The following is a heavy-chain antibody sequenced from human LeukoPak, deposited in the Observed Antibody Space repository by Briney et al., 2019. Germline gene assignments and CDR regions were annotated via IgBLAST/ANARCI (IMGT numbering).Heavy chain of an antibody. Sequence: SETLSLTCTVSGXSISSYYWSWIRQPPGKGLEWIGYIYYSGSTNYNPSLKSRVTISVDTSKNQFSLKLSSVTAADTAVYYCARTVTTRAFDIWGQGTMVTVS. J-gene: IGHJ3*02. V-gene: IGHV4-59*01. CDR3: ARTVTTRAFDI. CDR1: GXSISSYY. CDR2: IYYSGST. D-gene: IGHD4-17*01.